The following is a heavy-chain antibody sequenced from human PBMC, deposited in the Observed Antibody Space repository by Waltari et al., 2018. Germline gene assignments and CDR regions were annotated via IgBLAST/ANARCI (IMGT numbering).Heavy chain of an antibody. Sequence: QVQLQESGPGLVKPSETLSLTCAVSGYSISSGYYWGWIRQPPGKGLEWIGSIYHSGSTYYNPSLKSRVTISVDTSKNQFSLKLSSVTAADTAVYYCAREEGYYYDSSGYYYPYYFDYWGQGTLVTVSS. D-gene: IGHD3-22*01. CDR2: IYHSGST. CDR3: AREEGYYYDSSGYYYPYYFDY. J-gene: IGHJ4*02. V-gene: IGHV4-38-2*02. CDR1: GYSISSGYY.